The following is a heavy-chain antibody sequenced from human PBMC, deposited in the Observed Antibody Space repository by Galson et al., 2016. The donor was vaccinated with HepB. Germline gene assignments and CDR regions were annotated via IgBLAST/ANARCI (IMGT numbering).Heavy chain of an antibody. J-gene: IGHJ6*02. CDR3: SRDRIPDRYYGPRV. D-gene: IGHD1-14*01. CDR2: ISGSGTSI. CDR1: GFTFSDYY. V-gene: IGHV3-11*01. Sequence: SLRLSCAASGFTFSDYYMSWVRQAPGKGLEWLSIISGSGTSIYYADSVKGRFTVSRDNTKNLVYLQTNSLRAEDTAVYYCSRDRIPDRYYGPRVWGHGTTVTVSS.